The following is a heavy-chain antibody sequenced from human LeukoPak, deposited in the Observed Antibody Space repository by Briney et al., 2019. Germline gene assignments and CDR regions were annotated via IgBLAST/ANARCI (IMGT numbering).Heavy chain of an antibody. CDR1: GYDFTTYW. CDR3: ARRGRGDWFDP. V-gene: IGHV5-51*01. D-gene: IGHD1-26*01. Sequence: GESLKISCEISGYDFTTYWIGWVRQMPGKGLECMGIIWPGDSDTRYSPSFQDQVTISADKTISTVYLQWSSLKVSDTAIYYCARRGRGDWFDPWGQGTLVTVSS. J-gene: IGHJ5*02. CDR2: IWPGDSDT.